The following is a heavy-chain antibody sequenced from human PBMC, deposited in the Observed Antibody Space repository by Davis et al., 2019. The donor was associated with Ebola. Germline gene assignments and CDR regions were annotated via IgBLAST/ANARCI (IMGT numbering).Heavy chain of an antibody. CDR3: ASGGSFSFDY. J-gene: IGHJ4*02. V-gene: IGHV4-59*08. CDR1: GGSFSGYY. CDR2: IYYSGST. Sequence: PSETLSLTCAVYGGSFSGYYWSWIRQPPGKGLEWIGYIYYSGSTNYNPSLKSRVTISVDTSKNQFSLKLSSVTAADTAVYYCASGGSFSFDYWGQGTLVTVSS.